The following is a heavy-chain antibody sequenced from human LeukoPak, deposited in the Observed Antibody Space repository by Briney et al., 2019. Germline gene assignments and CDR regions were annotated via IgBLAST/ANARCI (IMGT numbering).Heavy chain of an antibody. J-gene: IGHJ4*02. V-gene: IGHV4-34*01. CDR2: INHSGST. CDR1: GGSFSGYY. D-gene: IGHD2-15*01. CDR3: ARVTGYVIEDNFDY. Sequence: PSETLSLTCAVYGGSFSGYYWSWIRQPPGKGLEWIGEINHSGSTNYNPSLKSRVTISVDTSKNQFSLKLSSATAADTAVYYCARVTGYVIEDNFDYWGQGTLVTVSS.